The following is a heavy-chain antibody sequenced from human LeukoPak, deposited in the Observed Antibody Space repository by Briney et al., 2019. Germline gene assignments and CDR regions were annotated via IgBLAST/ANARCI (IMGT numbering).Heavy chain of an antibody. V-gene: IGHV1-69*01. J-gene: IGHJ5*02. CDR3: ASGVRREEWFDP. CDR1: GGTFSSYA. CDR2: IIPIFGTA. D-gene: IGHD1-1*01. Sequence: GSSVTVSCKASGGTFSSYAISWVRQAPGQGLEWMGGIIPIFGTANYAQKLQGRVTITADESTSTAYMELSSLRSEDTAVYYCASGVRREEWFDPWGQGTLVTVSS.